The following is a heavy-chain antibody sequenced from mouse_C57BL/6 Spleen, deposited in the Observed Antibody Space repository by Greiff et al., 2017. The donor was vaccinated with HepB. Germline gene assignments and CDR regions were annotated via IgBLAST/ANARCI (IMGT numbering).Heavy chain of an antibody. CDR2: ISYDGSN. Sequence: EVQLQESGPGLVKPSQSLSLTCSVTGYSITSGYYWNWIRQFPGNKLEWMGYISYDGSNNYNPSLKNRISITRDTSKNQFFLKLNSVTTEDTATYYCASVLLRYFDYWGQGTTLTVSS. J-gene: IGHJ2*01. CDR3: ASVLLRYFDY. D-gene: IGHD1-1*01. V-gene: IGHV3-6*01. CDR1: GYSITSGYY.